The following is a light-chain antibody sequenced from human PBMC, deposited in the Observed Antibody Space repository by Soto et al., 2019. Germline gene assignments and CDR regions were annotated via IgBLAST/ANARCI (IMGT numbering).Light chain of an antibody. CDR1: QSVSSSY. Sequence: EIVLTQSPGTLYLSPGERATLSCRASQSVSSSYLAWYQQKPGQAPRLLIYGASSRATGIPDRFSGSGSGKDFTLTISRLEPEDFAVYYCQQYGSSPKTFGQGTKVAIK. J-gene: IGKJ1*01. CDR3: QQYGSSPKT. CDR2: GAS. V-gene: IGKV3-20*01.